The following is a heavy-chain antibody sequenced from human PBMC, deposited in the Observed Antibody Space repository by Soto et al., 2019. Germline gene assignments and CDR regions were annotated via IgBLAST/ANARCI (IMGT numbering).Heavy chain of an antibody. Sequence: ASVKVSCKASGYTFTSYGISWVRQAPGQGLEWMGWISAYNGNTNYAQKLQGRVTMTTDTSTSTAYMELRSLRSDDTAVYYCARVGRLKYYYDSSRFRLFDYWGKGTLVTVSS. J-gene: IGHJ4*02. CDR1: GYTFTSYG. CDR2: ISAYNGNT. V-gene: IGHV1-18*04. CDR3: ARVGRLKYYYDSSRFRLFDY. D-gene: IGHD3-22*01.